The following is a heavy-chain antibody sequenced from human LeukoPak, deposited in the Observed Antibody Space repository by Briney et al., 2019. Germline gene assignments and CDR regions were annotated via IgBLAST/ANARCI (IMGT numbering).Heavy chain of an antibody. CDR3: ARDRGWEVLPSYFDY. J-gene: IGHJ4*02. Sequence: GGSLRLSCAASGFTFSSYSMNWVRRAPGKGLQWISYISSSTTTIYYTDSVKGRFTISRDNAKNSLYLQMNSLRDEDTAVYYCARDRGWEVLPSYFDYWGQGTLVTVSS. CDR2: ISSSTTTI. V-gene: IGHV3-48*02. CDR1: GFTFSSYS. D-gene: IGHD1-26*01.